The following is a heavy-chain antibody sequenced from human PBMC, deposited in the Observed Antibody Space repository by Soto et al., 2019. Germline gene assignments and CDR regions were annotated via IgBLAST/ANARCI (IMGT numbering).Heavy chain of an antibody. CDR2: ISGSGGST. CDR1: GFTFSSYA. CDR3: AKGSQQWLSRCWFAP. J-gene: IGHJ5*02. D-gene: IGHD6-19*01. Sequence: PGGSLRLSCAASGFTFSSYAMSWVRQAPGKGLEWVSAISGSGGSTYYADSVKGRFTISRDNSKNTLYLQMNSLRAEDTAVYYCAKGSQQWLSRCWFAPWGQGTLVTVSS. V-gene: IGHV3-23*01.